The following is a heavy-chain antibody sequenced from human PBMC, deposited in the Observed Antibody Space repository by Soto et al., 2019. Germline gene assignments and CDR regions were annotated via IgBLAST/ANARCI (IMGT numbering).Heavy chain of an antibody. D-gene: IGHD2-2*01. J-gene: IGHJ5*02. CDR3: ARVDCSSTSCHHKGWFDP. V-gene: IGHV4-30-2*01. CDR2: SYHSGST. CDR1: GGSISSGGYS. Sequence: QLQLQESGSGLVKPSQTLSLTCAVSGGSISSGGYSWSWIRQPPGKGLEWIGYSYHSGSTYYNQSLKSRVTISVDRSKNQFSRKLSSVTAADTAVYYCARVDCSSTSCHHKGWFDPWGQGTLVTVSS.